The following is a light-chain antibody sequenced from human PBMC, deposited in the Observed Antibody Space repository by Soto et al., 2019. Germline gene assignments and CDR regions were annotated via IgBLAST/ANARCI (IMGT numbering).Light chain of an antibody. CDR1: QSVGTF. Sequence: EIVLTQSPATLSLSPGERATLSFRASQSVGTFLAWYQQKPVQAPRLIIYDASNRATGIPACVSGTWSGTDFALTISRVQPAVFAVYYCHHRTNWPRTFGQGKKLDIK. V-gene: IGKV3-11*01. CDR2: DAS. J-gene: IGKJ2*01. CDR3: HHRTNWPRT.